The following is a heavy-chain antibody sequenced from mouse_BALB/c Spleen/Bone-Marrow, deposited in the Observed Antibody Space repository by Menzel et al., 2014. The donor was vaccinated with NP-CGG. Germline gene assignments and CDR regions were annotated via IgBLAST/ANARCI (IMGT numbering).Heavy chain of an antibody. D-gene: IGHD1-1*01. V-gene: IGHV5-6-3*01. Sequence: EVNLVESGGGLVQPGGSLKLSCAASGFTFSSYGMSWVRQTPDKRLELVATINSNGGSTYYPDSAKGRFTISRDNAKNTLYLQMSSLKSEDTAMYYCARERYYGNGRIFEYWGQGTTLTVSS. CDR2: INSNGGST. J-gene: IGHJ2*01. CDR3: ARERYYGNGRIFEY. CDR1: GFTFSSYG.